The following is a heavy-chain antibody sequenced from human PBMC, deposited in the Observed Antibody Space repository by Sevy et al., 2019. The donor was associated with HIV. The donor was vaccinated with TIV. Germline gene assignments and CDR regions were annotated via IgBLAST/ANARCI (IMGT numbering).Heavy chain of an antibody. V-gene: IGHV4-38-2*02. Sequence: SETLSLTCTVSGYSISSGYYWGWIRQPPGKGLEWIGSIYHSGSTYYNPSLKSRVTISVDTSKNQFYLQLSSVTAADTAVYYCARAQGQWLVSELGDGGTVTPGELDYWGQGTLVTVSS. CDR2: IYHSGST. CDR3: ARAQGQWLVSELGDGGTVTPGELDY. D-gene: IGHD6-19*01. J-gene: IGHJ4*02. CDR1: GYSISSGYY.